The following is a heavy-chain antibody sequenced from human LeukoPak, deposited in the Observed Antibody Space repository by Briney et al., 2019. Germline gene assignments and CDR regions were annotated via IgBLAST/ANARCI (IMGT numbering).Heavy chain of an antibody. V-gene: IGHV3-66*01. CDR1: GFTMRDND. J-gene: IGHJ4*01. Sequence: GGSLRLSCAASGFTMRDNDMTWVRQAPGKGLEWVSLIYSGGSTYYADSVKGRFTISRDNSKNTLYLQMNSLRAEDTAVYYCAKRPLSSCNWGLGTLVTVSS. CDR3: AKRPLSSCN. CDR2: IYSGGST.